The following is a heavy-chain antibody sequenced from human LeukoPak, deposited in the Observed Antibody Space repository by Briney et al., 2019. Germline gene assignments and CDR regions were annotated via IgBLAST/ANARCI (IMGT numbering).Heavy chain of an antibody. CDR3: ARVYYYGSGVYSWFDP. V-gene: IGHV4-39*01. Sequence: SETLSLTCTVSGGSISSSIYYWGWIRQPPGKGLEWIGNIFYSGSTYYNPSLKSRATISVDTSKNQFSLNLSSVTAADTAVYYCARVYYYGSGVYSWFDPWGQGTLFTVSS. D-gene: IGHD3-10*01. CDR1: GGSISSSIYY. CDR2: IFYSGST. J-gene: IGHJ5*02.